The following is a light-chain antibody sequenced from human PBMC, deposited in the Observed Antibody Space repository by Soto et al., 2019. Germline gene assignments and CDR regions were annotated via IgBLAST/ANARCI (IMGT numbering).Light chain of an antibody. Sequence: EIVLTQSPDTRSLSPGERATLSCRASQSIRSGRLAWYQQKPGQAPRLVTFDASNRPSGTPERFSGSGSGTDFTLTIARLESEDFAVYYCQEYHGSPVTFGLGTRL. CDR1: QSIRSGR. J-gene: IGKJ5*01. CDR3: QEYHGSPVT. V-gene: IGKV3-20*01. CDR2: DAS.